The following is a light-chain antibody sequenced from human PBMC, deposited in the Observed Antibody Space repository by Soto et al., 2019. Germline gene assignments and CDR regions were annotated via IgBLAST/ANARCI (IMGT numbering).Light chain of an antibody. J-gene: IGKJ2*01. Sequence: DVEMTQSPSTLPTSIGDRVTINCRASQNVSNWLAWYQQKPGKAPKLLIYKASRLESGVPSRFSASGSGTDITLTINSLQSDDFATYFCQQYSKEYTFGQGTKLEIK. CDR1: QNVSNW. CDR2: KAS. V-gene: IGKV1-5*03. CDR3: QQYSKEYT.